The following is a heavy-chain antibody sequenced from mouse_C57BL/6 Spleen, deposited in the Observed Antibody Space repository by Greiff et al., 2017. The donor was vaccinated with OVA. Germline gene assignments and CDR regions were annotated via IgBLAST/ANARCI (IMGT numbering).Heavy chain of an antibody. J-gene: IGHJ2*01. D-gene: IGHD2-1*01. CDR3: ARHSVDGNYGGYFDY. CDR2: IYPSDSET. CDR1: GYTFTSYW. V-gene: IGHV1-61*01. Sequence: QVQLQQPGAELVRPGSSVKLSCKASGYTFTSYWMDWVKQRPGQGLEWIGNIYPSDSETHYNHKFKDKATLTVDKSSRTAYMQLSSLTSRYTAVYYGARHSVDGNYGGYFDYWGQGTTLTVSS.